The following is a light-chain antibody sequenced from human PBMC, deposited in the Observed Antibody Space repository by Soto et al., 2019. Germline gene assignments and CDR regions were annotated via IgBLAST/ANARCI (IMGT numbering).Light chain of an antibody. CDR2: HAS. CDR3: QQHNQWPIT. J-gene: IGKJ5*01. CDR1: QSIDSN. V-gene: IGKV3D-15*01. Sequence: EIVMTQSPATLSVSPGERATLSCRASQSIDSNLSWYQQKPGQAPRLLIYHASTRATGVPARFSGGGSGTEFTLTINSLQSEDSAVYYCQQHNQWPITFGQGTRLEIK.